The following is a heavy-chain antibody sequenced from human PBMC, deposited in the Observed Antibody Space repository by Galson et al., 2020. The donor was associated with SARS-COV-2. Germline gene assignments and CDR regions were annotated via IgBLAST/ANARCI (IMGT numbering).Heavy chain of an antibody. D-gene: IGHD2-2*01. J-gene: IGHJ5*02. CDR1: GFTYSSYA. CDR2: ISYDGSNK. V-gene: IGHV3-30*04. Sequence: GESLKISCAASGFTYSSYAMHWVRQAPGKGLEWVAVISYDGSNKYYADSVKGRFTISRDNSKNTLYLQMNSLRAEDTAVYYCARAGPVVVPAASPPPVAWGQGTLVTVSS. CDR3: ARAGPVVVPAASPPPVA.